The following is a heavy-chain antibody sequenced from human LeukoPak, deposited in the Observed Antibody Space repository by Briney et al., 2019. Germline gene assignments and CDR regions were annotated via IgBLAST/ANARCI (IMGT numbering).Heavy chain of an antibody. D-gene: IGHD3-16*02. CDR3: AKNLGSSLGELSSNDY. CDR2: IKQDASEK. Sequence: GGSLRLSCAVSGFTFSSYWMSWVRQAPGKGLEWVANIKQDASEKYYVDSVKGRFTISRDNAKNSVYLQMNSLRAEDTAVYYCAKNLGSSLGELSSNDYWGQGTLVTVSS. V-gene: IGHV3-7*01. J-gene: IGHJ4*02. CDR1: GFTFSSYW.